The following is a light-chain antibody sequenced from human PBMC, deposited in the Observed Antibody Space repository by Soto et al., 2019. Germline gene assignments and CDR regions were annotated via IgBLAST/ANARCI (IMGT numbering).Light chain of an antibody. CDR1: SSNIGSYT. CDR2: NND. V-gene: IGLV1-44*01. CDR3: AAWDDILNGLYV. J-gene: IGLJ1*01. Sequence: QSVLTQPPSASGTPGQRVTISCSGRSSNIGSYTVNWYQQFPRTAPKLLIYNNDERPSGVPVRFSGSKSGTSASLAISGLQSEDEADYYCAAWDDILNGLYVFGAGTKLTVL.